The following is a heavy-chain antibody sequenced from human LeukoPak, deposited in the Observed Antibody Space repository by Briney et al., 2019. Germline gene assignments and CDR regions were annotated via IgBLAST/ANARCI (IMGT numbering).Heavy chain of an antibody. V-gene: IGHV3-30*04. CDR3: ARDHGINSYIDY. J-gene: IGHJ4*02. Sequence: PGGSLRLSCAASGFTFSSYAMHWVRQAPGKGVEGVAVISYDGSNKYYADSVKGRFTISRDNSKNTLYLQMNSLRAEDTAVYYCARDHGINSYIDYWGQGTLVTVSS. CDR2: ISYDGSNK. CDR1: GFTFSSYA. D-gene: IGHD5-18*01.